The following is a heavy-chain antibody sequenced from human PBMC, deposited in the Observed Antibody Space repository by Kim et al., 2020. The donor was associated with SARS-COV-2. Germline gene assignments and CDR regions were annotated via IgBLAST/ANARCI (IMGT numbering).Heavy chain of an antibody. J-gene: IGHJ4*02. V-gene: IGHV3-33*01. CDR1: GFTFSSYG. Sequence: GGSLRLSCAASGFTFSSYGMHWVRQAPGKWLEWVAVIWYDGSNKYYADSVKGRFTISRDNSKNTLYLQMNSLRAEDTAVYYCARDWRGFGPFCGGDCFQPLFDYWGQGTLVTVSS. D-gene: IGHD2-21*02. CDR3: ARDWRGFGPFCGGDCFQPLFDY. CDR2: IWYDGSNK.